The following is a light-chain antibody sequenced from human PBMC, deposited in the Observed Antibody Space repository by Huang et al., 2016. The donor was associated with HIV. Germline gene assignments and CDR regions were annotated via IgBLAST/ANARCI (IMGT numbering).Light chain of an antibody. V-gene: IGKV2-28*01. CDR3: MEALQTPYT. J-gene: IGKJ2*01. Sequence: DVVMTQSPLSLPVPPGEPASISCRSSQSLRHRNGLNYLDWYLQKPGQSQQLLIHLGSSRASGVPDRFSGGGSGTDFSLNISRVEAEDAGIYYCMEALQTPYTFGQGTKLEIK. CDR1: QSLRHRNGLNY. CDR2: LGS.